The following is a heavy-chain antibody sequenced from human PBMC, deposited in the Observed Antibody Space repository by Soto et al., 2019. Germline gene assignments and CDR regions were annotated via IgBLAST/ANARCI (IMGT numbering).Heavy chain of an antibody. V-gene: IGHV3-48*03. J-gene: IGHJ4*02. D-gene: IGHD3-10*01. Sequence: GGSLRLSCAGSGFTFSSYEMNWVRQAPGKGLEWVSYISRSGDVIYYADSVKGRFTISRDNSKSTLFLHMNSLRAEATAVYYCAKDAGSDYNPVDYWGQGTLVTVSS. CDR2: ISRSGDVI. CDR1: GFTFSSYE. CDR3: AKDAGSDYNPVDY.